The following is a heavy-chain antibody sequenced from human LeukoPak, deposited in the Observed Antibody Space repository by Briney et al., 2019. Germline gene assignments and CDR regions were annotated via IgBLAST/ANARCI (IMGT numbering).Heavy chain of an antibody. D-gene: IGHD5-24*01. Sequence: PSETLSLTCKVSGYPIGLDYYWVWIRQAPGRGLQWIGGFHRGRIQYNSALKSRVTISIDSSKNQCSLSMWPMTAAYTAFYFCARAPSSYESGNGYPNLGWLDPWGQGALVTVSS. CDR3: ARAPSSYESGNGYPNLGWLDP. CDR1: GYPIGLDYY. CDR2: FHRGRI. V-gene: IGHV4-38-2*02. J-gene: IGHJ5*02.